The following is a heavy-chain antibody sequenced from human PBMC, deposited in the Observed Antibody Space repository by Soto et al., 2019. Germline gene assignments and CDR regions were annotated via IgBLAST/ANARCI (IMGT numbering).Heavy chain of an antibody. CDR3: ARVLRYFDRCKNYFDY. D-gene: IGHD3-9*01. V-gene: IGHV3-7*03. CDR2: IKQDGSEK. CDR1: GFPFSSYW. J-gene: IGHJ4*02. Sequence: PGGSLRLSCAASGFPFSSYWMSLVRQSPGKGLEWVANIKQDGSEKYYVDSVKGRFTISRGNAKNSLYLQMNSLRAEDTAVYYCARVLRYFDRCKNYFDYWGQGNVITVSS.